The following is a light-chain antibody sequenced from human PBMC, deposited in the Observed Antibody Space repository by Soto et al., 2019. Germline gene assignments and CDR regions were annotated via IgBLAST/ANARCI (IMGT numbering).Light chain of an antibody. V-gene: IGLV2-23*03. CDR2: EGT. Sequence: QSVLTQPASVSGSPGQSITISCTGPSSDFGTYNLVSWYQQHPDKAPKVILYEGTKRPSGVSPRFAGSQSGNTASLTISGLQAEDEAVYFCYSFAGSNSFSYVFGPGTKGTVL. CDR1: SSDFGTYNL. CDR3: YSFAGSNSFSYV. J-gene: IGLJ1*01.